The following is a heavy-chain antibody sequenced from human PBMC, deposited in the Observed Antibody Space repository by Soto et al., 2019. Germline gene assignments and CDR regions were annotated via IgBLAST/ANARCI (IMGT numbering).Heavy chain of an antibody. CDR2: IIPIFGSA. J-gene: IGHJ3*02. D-gene: IGHD1-26*01. V-gene: IGHV1-69*13. CDR1: GGTFSSYA. CDR3: ARPLTGADAFDI. Sequence: ASVKVSCKASGGTFSSYAISWVRQAPGQGLEWMGGIIPIFGSANYAQKFQGRVTITADESTSTAYMELSSLRSEDTAVYYCARPLTGADAFDIWGQGTMVTVSS.